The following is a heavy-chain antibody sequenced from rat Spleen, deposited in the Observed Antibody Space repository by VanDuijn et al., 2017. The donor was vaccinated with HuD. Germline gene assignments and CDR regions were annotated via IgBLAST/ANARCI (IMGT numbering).Heavy chain of an antibody. CDR1: GFTFSNYY. J-gene: IGHJ3*01. V-gene: IGHV5-27*01. D-gene: IGHD2-6*01. CDR2: ISTAGINT. Sequence: EVQLVESGGGLVQPGRSLKLSCAASGFTFSNYYMAWVRQAPTKGLEWVAYISTAGINTYYRDSVRGRFTISRDNAKSALYLQMDSLRSEDTATYDCATSTYGFAYWGQGTLVTVSS. CDR3: ATSTYGFAY.